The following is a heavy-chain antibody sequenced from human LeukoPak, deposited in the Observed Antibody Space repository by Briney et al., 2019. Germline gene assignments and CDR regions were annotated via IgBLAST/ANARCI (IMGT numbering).Heavy chain of an antibody. CDR2: DSNSGNI. Sequence: SETLSLTCTVSGSSISSHSWGWVRQPPGEGLEWIGYDSNSGNINYNPALKSRVTISVDTSERQFSLKLSSVSAADTAVYYWARDNWGSLDYWGQGSLVTVSS. V-gene: IGHV4-59*11. J-gene: IGHJ4*02. CDR1: GSSISSHS. D-gene: IGHD7-27*01. CDR3: ARDNWGSLDY.